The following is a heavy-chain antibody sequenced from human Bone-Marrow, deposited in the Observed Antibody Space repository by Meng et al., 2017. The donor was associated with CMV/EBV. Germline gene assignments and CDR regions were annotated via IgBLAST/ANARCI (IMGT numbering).Heavy chain of an antibody. D-gene: IGHD3-10*01. CDR3: ARAGSAMVRGGKGAIFYYYGMDV. CDR2: IYYSGSA. Sequence: GSLRLSCTVSGGSISSSSYYWSWIRQPPGKGLEWIGYIYYSGSANYNPSLKSRVTISVDTSKNQFSLKLSSVTAADTAVYYCARAGSAMVRGGKGAIFYYYGMDVWGQGTTVTVSS. J-gene: IGHJ6*02. V-gene: IGHV4-61*01. CDR1: GGSISSSSYY.